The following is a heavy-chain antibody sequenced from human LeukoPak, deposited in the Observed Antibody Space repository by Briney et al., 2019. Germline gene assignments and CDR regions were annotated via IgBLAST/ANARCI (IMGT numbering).Heavy chain of an antibody. CDR2: IYYSGST. CDR3: ARVNCTNGVCYNSRGWFDP. Sequence: SETLSLTCTVSGGSISSYYWSWIRQPPGKGLEWIGYIYYSGSTNYNSSLKSRVTISVDKSKNQFSLRLSSVTAADTAVYYCARVNCTNGVCYNSRGWFDPWGQGALVTVSS. D-gene: IGHD2-8*01. CDR1: GGSISSYY. J-gene: IGHJ5*02. V-gene: IGHV4-59*01.